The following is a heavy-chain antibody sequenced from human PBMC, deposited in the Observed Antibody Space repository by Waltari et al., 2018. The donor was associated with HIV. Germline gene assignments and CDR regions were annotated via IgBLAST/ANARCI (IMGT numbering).Heavy chain of an antibody. CDR3: ARDHCSGGSCYSRNDAFDI. Sequence: QVQLVQSGAEVKKPGASVKVSCKASGYTFTSYYMHWVRQAPGQGLEWMGIINPSGGSTSYAQKFQGRVTMTRDTSTSTVYMELSSLRSEDTAVYYCARDHCSGGSCYSRNDAFDIWGQGTMVTVSS. CDR2: INPSGGST. J-gene: IGHJ3*02. CDR1: GYTFTSYY. D-gene: IGHD2-15*01. V-gene: IGHV1-46*01.